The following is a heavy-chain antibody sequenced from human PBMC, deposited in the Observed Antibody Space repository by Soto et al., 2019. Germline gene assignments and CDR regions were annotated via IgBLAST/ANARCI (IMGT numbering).Heavy chain of an antibody. CDR2: IYSSENT. CDR3: ARSDGRY. V-gene: IGHV4-39*07. Sequence: SETLSLTCTVSGGSVSSSSYSWGWIRQPPGKGLEWIGTIYSSENTYYNPSLMSRVTISVDTSKNQFSLKLSSVTAADTAVYYCARSDGRYWGQGTLVTV. J-gene: IGHJ4*02. CDR1: GGSVSSSSYS.